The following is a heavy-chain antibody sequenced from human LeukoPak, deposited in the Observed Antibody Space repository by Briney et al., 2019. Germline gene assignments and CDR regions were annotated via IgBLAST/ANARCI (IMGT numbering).Heavy chain of an antibody. Sequence: GGSLRLSCTTSGFPFNIYSMAWVRQAPGKGLEWVSSISSKGDYIFYADSVKGRFTISRDSSANSMYLQMNSLRAEDAAVYYCVRGMQPSLMRASGMSYWGQGTLVIVSS. CDR3: VRGMQPSLMRASGMSY. CDR1: GFPFNIYS. D-gene: IGHD2-8*01. J-gene: IGHJ4*02. CDR2: ISSKGDYI. V-gene: IGHV3-23*01.